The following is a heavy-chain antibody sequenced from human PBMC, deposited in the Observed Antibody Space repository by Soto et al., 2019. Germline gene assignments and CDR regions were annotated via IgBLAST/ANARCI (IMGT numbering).Heavy chain of an antibody. CDR3: ARSIQDYGDYEYFQH. J-gene: IGHJ1*01. CDR1: GDSVSSNSAA. V-gene: IGHV6-1*01. Sequence: SQTLSLTCAISGDSVSSNSAAWDWIRQSPSRGLEWLGRTYYRSKWYNDYAVSVKSRITINPDTSKNQFSLQLNSVTPEDTAVNYCARSIQDYGDYEYFQHWGQGTLVTVSS. D-gene: IGHD4-17*01. CDR2: TYYRSKWYN.